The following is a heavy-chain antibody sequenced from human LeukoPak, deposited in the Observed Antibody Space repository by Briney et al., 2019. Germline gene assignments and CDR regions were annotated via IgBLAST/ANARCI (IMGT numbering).Heavy chain of an antibody. Sequence: GGSLRLSCAASGFTFSSYGIHWVRQAPGKGLEWVAFISYDGSNKYHADSVKGRFTISRDDAKNTLSLHMNGLRAEDTGVYYCVRSPDGSPYGDNWGQGALVTVSS. J-gene: IGHJ4*02. V-gene: IGHV3-33*03. CDR3: VRSPDGSPYGDN. CDR2: ISYDGSNK. CDR1: GFTFSSYG. D-gene: IGHD3-10*01.